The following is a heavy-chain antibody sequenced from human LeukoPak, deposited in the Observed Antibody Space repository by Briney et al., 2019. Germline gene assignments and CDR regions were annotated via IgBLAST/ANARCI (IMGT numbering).Heavy chain of an antibody. D-gene: IGHD6-13*01. CDR3: ARALAAAGGFDP. Sequence: PGGSLRLSCAASGFTFSSYEMNRVRQAPGKGLEWVSYISSSGSTIYYADSVKGRFTISRDNAKNSLYLQMNSLRAEDTAVYYCARALAAAGGFDPWGQRTLVTVSS. CDR2: ISSSGSTI. CDR1: GFTFSSYE. J-gene: IGHJ5*02. V-gene: IGHV3-48*03.